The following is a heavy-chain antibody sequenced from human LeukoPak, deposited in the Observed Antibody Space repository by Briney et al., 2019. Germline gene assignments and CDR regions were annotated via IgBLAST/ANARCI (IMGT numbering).Heavy chain of an antibody. J-gene: IGHJ6*03. V-gene: IGHV4-59*12. D-gene: IGHD3-10*01. CDR2: IYYSGST. CDR3: ARLTKNDSGTYRFGKKKRGYMDV. Sequence: PSETLSLTCTVSGGSISSYYWSWIRQPPGKGLEWIGYIYYSGSTNYNPSLKSRVTISVDTSKNQFSLRLSSVIAADTAVYYCARLTKNDSGTYRFGKKKRGYMDVWGKGTTVTISS. CDR1: GGSISSYY.